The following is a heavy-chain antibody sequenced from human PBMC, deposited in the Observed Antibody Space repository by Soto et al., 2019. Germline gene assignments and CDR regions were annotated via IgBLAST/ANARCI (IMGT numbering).Heavy chain of an antibody. Sequence: KTSETLSLTCAVYGGSFSGYYWSWIRQPPGKGLEWIGEISHSGSTNYNPSLKSRVTISVDTSKNQFSLKLSSVTAADTAVYYCARGRKRYSSGWYAKLDYWGQGTLVTVSS. CDR1: GGSFSGYY. CDR2: ISHSGST. D-gene: IGHD6-19*01. CDR3: ARGRKRYSSGWYAKLDY. J-gene: IGHJ4*02. V-gene: IGHV4-34*01.